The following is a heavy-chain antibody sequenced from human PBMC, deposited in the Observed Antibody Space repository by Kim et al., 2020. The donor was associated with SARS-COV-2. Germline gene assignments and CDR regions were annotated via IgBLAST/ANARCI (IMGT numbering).Heavy chain of an antibody. D-gene: IGHD5-18*01. V-gene: IGHV1-69*13. CDR1: GGTFSSYA. CDR2: IIPIFGTA. CDR3: ARSTAIGDTAMVYYFDY. Sequence: SVKVSCKASGGTFSSYAISWVRQAPGQGLEWMGGIIPIFGTANYAQKFQGRVTITADESTSTAYMELSSLRSEDTAVYYCARSTAIGDTAMVYYFDYWGQGTLVTVSS. J-gene: IGHJ4*02.